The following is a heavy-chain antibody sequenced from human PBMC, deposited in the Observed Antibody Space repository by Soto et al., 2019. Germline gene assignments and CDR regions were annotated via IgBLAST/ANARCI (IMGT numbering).Heavy chain of an antibody. CDR2: IYYSGDT. V-gene: IGHV4-39*01. J-gene: IGHJ4*01. CDR1: GGSIGSDHYY. D-gene: IGHD2-21*02. Sequence: SETLSLTCTVSGGSIGSDHYYWGWIRQSPGKRLEWIASIYYSGDTYFNPSLRSRVSISVDTSKSQFSLNVNSMTAADTAIYFCASHRIIVVVSPSPSAFD. CDR3: ASHRIIVVVSPSPSAFD.